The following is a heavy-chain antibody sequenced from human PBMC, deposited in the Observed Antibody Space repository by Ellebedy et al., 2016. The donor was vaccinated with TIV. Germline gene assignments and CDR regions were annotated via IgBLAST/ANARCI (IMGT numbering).Heavy chain of an antibody. Sequence: GESLKISCAASEFTFSDFYMSWIRQAPGRGLEWVSYISNSGSSISSADSVKGRFTISRDNAKNSLYLQMNSLRAEDTAIYYCARRKIEVPASGTSDWYFDLWGRGTLVTVSS. CDR2: ISNSGSSI. J-gene: IGHJ2*01. CDR3: ARRKIEVPASGTSDWYFDL. CDR1: EFTFSDFY. D-gene: IGHD2/OR15-2a*01. V-gene: IGHV3-11*01.